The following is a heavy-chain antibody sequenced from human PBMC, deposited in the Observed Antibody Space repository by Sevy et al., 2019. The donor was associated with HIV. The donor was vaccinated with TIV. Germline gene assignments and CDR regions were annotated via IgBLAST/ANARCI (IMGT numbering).Heavy chain of an antibody. Sequence: GGSLRLSCVASGFNLSPYWMTWVRQAPGKGLEWVANIRKDGNEKYYVDSVKGRFTVSSDNAKNALYLQMYSLRVEDTAAYFCSSNTYHYDSNTYYPVYWGQGTLVTVSS. CDR2: IRKDGNEK. J-gene: IGHJ4*02. D-gene: IGHD3-22*01. CDR1: GFNLSPYW. V-gene: IGHV3-7*01. CDR3: SSNTYHYDSNTYYPVY.